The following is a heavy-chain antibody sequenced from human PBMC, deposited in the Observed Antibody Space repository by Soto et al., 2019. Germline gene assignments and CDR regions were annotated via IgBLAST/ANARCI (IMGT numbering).Heavy chain of an antibody. CDR1: GYTFTSYG. D-gene: IGHD1-20*01. CDR3: AKSRITGAALKTSLDY. Sequence: ASVKVSCKASGYTFTSYGISWVRQAPGQGLEWMGWISAYNGNTNYAQKLQGRVTMTTDTSTSTAYMELRSLRSDDTAVYYCAKSRITGAALKTSLDYWGQGTLVTVSS. V-gene: IGHV1-18*01. J-gene: IGHJ4*02. CDR2: ISAYNGNT.